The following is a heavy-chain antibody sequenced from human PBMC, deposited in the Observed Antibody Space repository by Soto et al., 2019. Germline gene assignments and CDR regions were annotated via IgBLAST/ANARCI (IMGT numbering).Heavy chain of an antibody. CDR3: AKDEGPYSSSWYWFDP. CDR2: ISGSGGST. D-gene: IGHD6-13*01. Sequence: AGGAPRLSCAGSGFTLIRYALSLGRQAPGEGLEWVSAISGSGGSTYYADSVKGRFTISRDNSKNTLYLQMNSLRAEDTAVYYCAKDEGPYSSSWYWFDPWGQGTLVTVSS. CDR1: GFTLIRYA. J-gene: IGHJ5*02. V-gene: IGHV3-23*01.